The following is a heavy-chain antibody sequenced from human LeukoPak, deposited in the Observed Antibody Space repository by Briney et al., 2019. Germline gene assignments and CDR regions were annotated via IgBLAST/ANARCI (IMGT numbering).Heavy chain of an antibody. CDR3: ARGSAVTIFGVVIMSTFDY. D-gene: IGHD3-3*01. J-gene: IGHJ4*02. CDR2: IGSSSSYI. Sequence: GGSLRLSCAASGFTFSSYSMNWVRQAPGKGLEWVSSIGSSSSYIYYADSVKGRFTISRDNSKNTLYLQMNSLRAEDTAVYYCARGSAVTIFGVVIMSTFDYWGQGTLVTVSS. CDR1: GFTFSSYS. V-gene: IGHV3-21*01.